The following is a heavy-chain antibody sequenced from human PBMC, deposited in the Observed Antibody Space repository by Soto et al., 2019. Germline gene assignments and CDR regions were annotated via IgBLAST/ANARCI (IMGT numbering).Heavy chain of an antibody. V-gene: IGHV4-38-2*01. Sequence: KPSETLSLTCAVSGYSISSGYYWGWLRQPPGKGLEWIGSIYHVGSTYYNPSLNSRVTLSIDMTNNHVSLILNSVTAADTAVYYCARVGPWVPYYYDSSPYIFDNWFAPWGQVTPVTVSS. CDR3: ARVGPWVPYYYDSSPYIFDNWFAP. CDR2: IYHVGST. D-gene: IGHD3-22*01. CDR1: GYSISSGYY. J-gene: IGHJ5*02.